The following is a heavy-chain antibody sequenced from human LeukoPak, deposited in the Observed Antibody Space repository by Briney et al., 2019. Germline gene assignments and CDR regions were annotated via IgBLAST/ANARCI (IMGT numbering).Heavy chain of an antibody. V-gene: IGHV3-33*08. J-gene: IGHJ5*02. Sequence: GGSLRLSCVVSGFFFSNYSMTWARQAPGKGLEWVAVIWYDGSNKYYADSVKGRFTISRDNSKNTLYLQMNSLRAEDTAVYYCARENWFDPWGQGTLVTVSS. CDR2: IWYDGSNK. CDR1: GFFFSNYS. CDR3: ARENWFDP.